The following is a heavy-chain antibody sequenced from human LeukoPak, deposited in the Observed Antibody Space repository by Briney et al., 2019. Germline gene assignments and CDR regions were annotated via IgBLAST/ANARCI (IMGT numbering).Heavy chain of an antibody. D-gene: IGHD5-12*01. Sequence: PSETLSLTCTVSGGSVSSGSYYWTWIRQPPGKGLEWIGYISYGGSTNFNPSLKSRVTISVDTSKNQFSLNLSSVTAADTAVYYCARRGTSGRSFDIWGQGTMVTVSS. J-gene: IGHJ3*02. CDR2: ISYGGST. CDR1: GGSVSSGSYY. V-gene: IGHV4-61*01. CDR3: ARRGTSGRSFDI.